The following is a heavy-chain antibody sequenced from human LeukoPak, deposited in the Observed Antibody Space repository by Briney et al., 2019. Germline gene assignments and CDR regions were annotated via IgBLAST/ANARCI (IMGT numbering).Heavy chain of an antibody. V-gene: IGHV3-30*04. CDR3: AGSCGGDCYSNAEYFQH. D-gene: IGHD2-21*02. CDR1: GFTFSSYA. CDR2: ISYDGSNK. Sequence: GGSPRLSCAASGFTFSSYAMHWVRQAPGKGLEWVAVISYDGSNKYYADSVKGRFTISRDNSKNTLYLQMNSLRAEDTAVYYCAGSCGGDCYSNAEYFQHWGQGTLVTVSS. J-gene: IGHJ1*01.